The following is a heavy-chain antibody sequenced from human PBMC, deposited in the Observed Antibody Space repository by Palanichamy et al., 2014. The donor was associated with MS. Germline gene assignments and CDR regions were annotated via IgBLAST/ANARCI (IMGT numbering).Heavy chain of an antibody. J-gene: IGHJ4*02. CDR3: AQGSFGGWLIPLDH. D-gene: IGHD3-22*01. CDR2: ITGGGGST. Sequence: EVQLLESGGGLVQPGGSLRLSCTVSGFTFSSYAMNWVRQAPGKGLEWVSGITGGGGSTYYVDSVKGRFTISRDNSKNTLFLQMNSLRAEDTAIYYCAQGSFGGWLIPLDHWGQGTLVTVSS. V-gene: IGHV3-23*01. CDR1: GFTFSSYA.